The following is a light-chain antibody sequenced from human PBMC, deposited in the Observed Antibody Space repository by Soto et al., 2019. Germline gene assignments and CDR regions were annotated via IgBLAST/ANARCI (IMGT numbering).Light chain of an antibody. J-gene: IGKJ4*01. CDR3: QQYNTYSSLT. V-gene: IGKV1-8*01. Sequence: AIRMTQYPSSLSASTGDRVTITCRASQGISSYLAWYQQKPGKAPKLLIYAASTLQSGVPSRFSGSGYGTEFTLTISSLQPDDFATYYCQQYNTYSSLTFGGGTKVDIK. CDR2: AAS. CDR1: QGISSY.